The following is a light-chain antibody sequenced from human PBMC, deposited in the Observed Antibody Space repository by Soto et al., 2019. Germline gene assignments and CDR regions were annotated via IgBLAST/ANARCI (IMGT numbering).Light chain of an antibody. V-gene: IGLV2-14*01. CDR2: DVS. Sequence: QSVLTQPVSGSGSPGQLITISCTGTSSDVGGYNYVSWYQQHPGKAPKLMIYDVSNRPSGVSNRFAGSKSGNTASLTISGLQAEDEADYYCSSYTSSRGVFGTGTKVTVL. CDR1: SSDVGGYNY. J-gene: IGLJ1*01. CDR3: SSYTSSRGV.